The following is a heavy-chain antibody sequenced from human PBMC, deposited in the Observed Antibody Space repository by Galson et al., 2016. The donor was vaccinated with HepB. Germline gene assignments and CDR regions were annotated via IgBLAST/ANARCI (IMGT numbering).Heavy chain of an antibody. Sequence: SVKVSCKASEYSFTSHYMHWVRQAPGQGLEWIGMINPNGGGTSYAQKFQGRVIMTRDTSASTVYMQLSNLTSDDTAVYFCARDLGAVSGTYLDYWGQGTPVTVSS. CDR3: ARDLGAVSGTYLDY. D-gene: IGHD6-19*01. V-gene: IGHV1-46*01. CDR1: EYSFTSHY. CDR2: INPNGGGT. J-gene: IGHJ4*02.